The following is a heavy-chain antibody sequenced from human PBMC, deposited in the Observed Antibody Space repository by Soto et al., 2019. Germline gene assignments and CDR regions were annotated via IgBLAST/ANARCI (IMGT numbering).Heavy chain of an antibody. CDR1: GYTFTSYA. V-gene: IGHV1-3*01. CDR3: ARGGARYYDSSGYCPR. J-gene: IGHJ4*02. D-gene: IGHD3-22*01. Sequence: ASVQGSCKASGYTFTSYARHWVRQAPGQRLEWMGWINAGNGNTKYSQKFQGRVTITRDTSASTAYMELSSLRSEDTAVYYCARGGARYYDSSGYCPRWGQGTLVTVSS. CDR2: INAGNGNT.